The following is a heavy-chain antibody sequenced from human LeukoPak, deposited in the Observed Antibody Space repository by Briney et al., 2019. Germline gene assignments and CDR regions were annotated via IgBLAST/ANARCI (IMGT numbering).Heavy chain of an antibody. CDR1: SGSFSGNY. CDR3: ARRLITMVRGVKYWYFDL. D-gene: IGHD3-10*01. J-gene: IGHJ2*01. Sequence: PSETLSLTCAVYSGSFSGNYWNWIRQPPGKGLEWIGEINHSGSTNYNPSLKSRVTMSVDTSKNQFSLKLSSVTAADTAVYYCARRLITMVRGVKYWYFDLWGRGTLVTVSS. V-gene: IGHV4-34*01. CDR2: INHSGST.